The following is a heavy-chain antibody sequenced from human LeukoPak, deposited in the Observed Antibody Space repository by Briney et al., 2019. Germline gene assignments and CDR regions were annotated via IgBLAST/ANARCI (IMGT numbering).Heavy chain of an antibody. CDR3: ARSGSYGYNWYFDL. J-gene: IGHJ2*01. Sequence: PSETLSLTCAVSGGSISSGGYSWSWIRQPPGKGLEWIGYIYHSGSTYYNPSLKSRVTISVDRSKNQFSLKLSSVTAADTAVYYCARSGSYGYNWYFDLWGRGTLVTVSS. CDR1: GGSISSGGYS. D-gene: IGHD5-18*01. CDR2: IYHSGST. V-gene: IGHV4-30-2*01.